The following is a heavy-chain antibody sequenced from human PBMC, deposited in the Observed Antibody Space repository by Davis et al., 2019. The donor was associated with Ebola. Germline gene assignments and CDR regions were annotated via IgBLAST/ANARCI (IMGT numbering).Heavy chain of an antibody. Sequence: GESLKISCAASGFTFRSYWMHWVRQGPGKGLVWVSRINTDGTTTSYADSVKGRFTISRDNSKNTLYLQMNSLRAEDTAVYYCAREDFGVTKGAFDIWGQGTMVTVSS. CDR2: INTDGTTT. V-gene: IGHV3-74*01. D-gene: IGHD3-3*01. CDR1: GFTFRSYW. CDR3: AREDFGVTKGAFDI. J-gene: IGHJ3*02.